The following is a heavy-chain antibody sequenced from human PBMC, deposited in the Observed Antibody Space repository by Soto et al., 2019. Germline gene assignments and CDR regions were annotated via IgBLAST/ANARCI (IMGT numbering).Heavy chain of an antibody. J-gene: IGHJ6*03. CDR1: GFTFSSYA. CDR3: AKDRGIAAAGNYYYYYMDV. Sequence: GGSLRLSCAASGFTFSSYAMSWVRQAPGKGLEWVSAISGSGGSTYYADSVKGRFTISRDNSKNTLYLQMSSLRAEDTAVYYCAKDRGIAAAGNYYYYYMDVWGKGTTVTVSS. V-gene: IGHV3-23*01. CDR2: ISGSGGST. D-gene: IGHD6-13*01.